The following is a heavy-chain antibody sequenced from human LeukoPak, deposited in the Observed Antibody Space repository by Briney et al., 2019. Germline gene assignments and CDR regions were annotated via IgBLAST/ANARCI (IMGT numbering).Heavy chain of an antibody. Sequence: GGSLRLSCAVSGFTFSSYAMSWVRQAPGKGLDCVSAISGSGGSTYYADSVKGRFTISRDNSKNTVYLQMNSLRAEDTAVYYCAKDRIRSRDTAVVTYFDYWGQGTLVTVSS. J-gene: IGHJ4*02. CDR1: GFTFSSYA. D-gene: IGHD5-18*01. CDR3: AKDRIRSRDTAVVTYFDY. V-gene: IGHV3-23*01. CDR2: ISGSGGST.